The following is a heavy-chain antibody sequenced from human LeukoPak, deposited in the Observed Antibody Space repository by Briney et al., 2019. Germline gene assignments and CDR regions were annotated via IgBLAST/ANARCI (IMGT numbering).Heavy chain of an antibody. Sequence: GGSLRLSCAVSGFTFSNYAMNWVRQAPEKGLEWVSTIHGGGDVSYYADSVKGRFTISRDNSGDTLYLQMHSLRAEDTAVYYCARALSNSFYYFDLGGRGTLVTVSS. CDR3: ARALSNSFYYFDL. D-gene: IGHD3-16*02. V-gene: IGHV3-23*01. CDR2: IHGGGDVS. CDR1: GFTFSNYA. J-gene: IGHJ2*01.